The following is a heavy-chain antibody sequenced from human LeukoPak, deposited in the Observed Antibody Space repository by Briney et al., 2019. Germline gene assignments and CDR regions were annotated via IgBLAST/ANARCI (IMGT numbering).Heavy chain of an antibody. CDR2: ISYDGSNK. Sequence: PGGSLRLSCAATGFTFNNYAMSWVRQAPGKGLEWVAVISYDGSNKYYADSVKGRFTISRDNSKNTLYLQMNSLRAEDTAVYYCAKYSNYGDHEDWFDPWGQGTLVTVSS. D-gene: IGHD2-21*02. J-gene: IGHJ5*02. CDR3: AKYSNYGDHEDWFDP. CDR1: GFTFNNYA. V-gene: IGHV3-30*18.